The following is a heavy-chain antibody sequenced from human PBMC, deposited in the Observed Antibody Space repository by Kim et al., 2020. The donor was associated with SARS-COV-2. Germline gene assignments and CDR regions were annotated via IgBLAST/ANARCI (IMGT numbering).Heavy chain of an antibody. CDR1: GFSFFTSGMC. V-gene: IGHV2-70*11. CDR3: ARLRGIGTTRSQSYHYYMDV. CDR2: IDWDDDK. J-gene: IGHJ6*03. D-gene: IGHD1-7*01. Sequence: SGPTLVDPTQTLTLTCTFSGFSFFTSGMCVSWIRQPPGKALEWLARIDWDDDKYYNTSLKTMLTISKDTSKNQVVLTMTNMDPVDTATYYCARLRGIGTTRSQSYHYYMDVWGKGTTVTVSS.